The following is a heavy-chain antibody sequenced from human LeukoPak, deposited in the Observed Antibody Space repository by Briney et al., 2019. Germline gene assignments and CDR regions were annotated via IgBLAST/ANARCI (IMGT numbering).Heavy chain of an antibody. Sequence: LSFSASRFPLCSHWGPSVPQTPGGGVVWGSRINSDGSTTSYAASVKSRFTITRDKAKNTLYLQIYSLRAEDSVMYYGARGTGSYNALGYWGQGTLVTVSS. D-gene: IGHD1-26*01. J-gene: IGHJ4*02. V-gene: IGHV3-74*01. CDR3: ARGTGSYNALGY. CDR2: INSDGSTT. CDR1: RFPLCSHW.